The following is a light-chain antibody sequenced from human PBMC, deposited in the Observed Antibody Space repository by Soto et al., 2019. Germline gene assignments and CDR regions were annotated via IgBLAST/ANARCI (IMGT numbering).Light chain of an antibody. CDR2: QAS. V-gene: IGKV1-5*03. CDR3: QQYDSYQYT. CDR1: QSISSW. J-gene: IGKJ2*01. Sequence: DIQMTQSPSNLSASVGDIATITCRASQSISSWLAWYHQKPGKAPKLLIYQASTLKSGVPSRFSGSGSGTEFPRTISSLQPEDFATYYCQQYDSYQYTFGQGTKLEIK.